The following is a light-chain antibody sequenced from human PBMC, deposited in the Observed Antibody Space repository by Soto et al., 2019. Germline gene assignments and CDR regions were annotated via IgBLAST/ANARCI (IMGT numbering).Light chain of an antibody. J-gene: IGKJ1*01. CDR1: QSVSSN. V-gene: IGKV3-15*01. CDR3: QQYNNFWT. CDR2: GAS. Sequence: EIVMTQSPATLSVSPGETATLSCRASQSVSSNLAWYPQKPGQAPRLLIYGASTRATGIPARFSGSGSGTEFTLTISSLQSEDFAVYYCQQYNNFWTFGQGTKVEIK.